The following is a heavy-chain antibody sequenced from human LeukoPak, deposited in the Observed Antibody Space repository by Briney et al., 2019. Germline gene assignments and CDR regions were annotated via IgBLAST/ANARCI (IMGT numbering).Heavy chain of an antibody. Sequence: ASVKVSCKASGYTFTSYGISWVRQAPGQGLEWMGWISAYNGNTNYARKLQGRVTMTTDTSTSTAYMELRSLRSDDTAVYYCARESRLHWFGELPIDYWGQGTLVTVSS. D-gene: IGHD3-10*01. CDR2: ISAYNGNT. CDR1: GYTFTSYG. CDR3: ARESRLHWFGELPIDY. J-gene: IGHJ4*02. V-gene: IGHV1-18*01.